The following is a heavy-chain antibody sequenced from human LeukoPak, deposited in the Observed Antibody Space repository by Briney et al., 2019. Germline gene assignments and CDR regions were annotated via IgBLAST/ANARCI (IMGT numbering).Heavy chain of an antibody. D-gene: IGHD6-19*01. J-gene: IGHJ4*02. Sequence: GGFLRLSCAASGFTFNRNAISWVRQAPGKGLEWVSTIGGSGDKTFYADSVKGRFTISRDNSKNMLHLQMSSLTGEDTALYHCVRRGDASSGWGDHDYWGQGALVTVSS. CDR3: VRRGDASSGWGDHDY. CDR2: IGGSGDKT. CDR1: GFTFNRNA. V-gene: IGHV3-23*01.